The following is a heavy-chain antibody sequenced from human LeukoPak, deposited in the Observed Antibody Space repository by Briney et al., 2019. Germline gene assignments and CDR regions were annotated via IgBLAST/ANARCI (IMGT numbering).Heavy chain of an antibody. CDR2: ISGSGDSR. CDR3: AKGGWLDN. Sequence: RGSLRLSCAASAFTFSNYVMSWARQGPGKGVVWVSAISGSGDSRYYADCEKGRFTISRDNSKNTLYLQMNSLRAEDTAVYYCAKGGWLDNWGQGALVTVSS. V-gene: IGHV3-23*01. CDR1: AFTFSNYV. J-gene: IGHJ4*02. D-gene: IGHD1-26*01.